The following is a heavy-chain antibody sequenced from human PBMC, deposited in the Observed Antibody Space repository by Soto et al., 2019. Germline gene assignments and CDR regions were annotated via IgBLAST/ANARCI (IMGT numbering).Heavy chain of an antibody. CDR2: ISGSGGST. V-gene: IGHV3-23*01. CDR1: GFTFGSYA. CDR3: AKAGGSRWRLDY. D-gene: IGHD3-16*01. J-gene: IGHJ4*02. Sequence: EVQLLESGGGLVQPGGSLRLSCAASGFTFGSYAMSWVRQAPGKGLEWVSAISGSGGSTYYADSVKGRFTISRDNSKNTLYLQMNSLRAEDTAVYYCAKAGGSRWRLDYWGQGTLVTVSS.